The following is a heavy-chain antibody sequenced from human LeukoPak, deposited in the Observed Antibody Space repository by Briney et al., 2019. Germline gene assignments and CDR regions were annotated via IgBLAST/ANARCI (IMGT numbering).Heavy chain of an antibody. CDR1: GGSISSGGYY. J-gene: IGHJ4*01. CDR3: XXXXRXXDY. Sequence: PSETLSLTCTVSGGSISSGGYYWSWIRQPPGKGLEWIGEINHSGSTNYNPSLKSRVTISVDTSKNQFSLKLSSVTAADTAVYYXXXXXRXXDYWGXGTLVTVS. V-gene: IGHV4-39*07. CDR2: INHSGST.